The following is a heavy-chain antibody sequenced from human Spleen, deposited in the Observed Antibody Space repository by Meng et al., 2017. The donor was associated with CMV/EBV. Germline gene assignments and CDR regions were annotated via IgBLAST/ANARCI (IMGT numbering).Heavy chain of an antibody. J-gene: IGHJ5*02. D-gene: IGHD2-2*01. Sequence: ASVKVSCKASNYTFKTFGISWVRQAPGQGLEWMGWISAYNGNTKYAQRFQGRVTLTTDKSTSTAYMELRSLVSDDTAVYYCARDLEYCGSTSCFEDCFDPWGQGTLVTVSS. CDR1: NYTFKTFG. CDR2: ISAYNGNT. V-gene: IGHV1-18*04. CDR3: ARDLEYCGSTSCFEDCFDP.